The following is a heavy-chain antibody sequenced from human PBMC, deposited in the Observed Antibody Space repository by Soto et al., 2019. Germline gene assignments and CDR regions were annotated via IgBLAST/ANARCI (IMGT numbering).Heavy chain of an antibody. J-gene: IGHJ4*02. CDR3: ARAITMVRGRLDY. CDR1: GFTFSSYS. D-gene: IGHD3-10*01. CDR2: ISSSSSTI. Sequence: EVQLVESGGGLVQPGGSLRLSCAASGFTFSSYSMNWVRQAPGKGLEWVSYISSSSSTIYYADSVKGRFTISRDNAKKSLYLQINSLRDEHTAVYYCARAITMVRGRLDYWGQGTLVTVSS. V-gene: IGHV3-48*02.